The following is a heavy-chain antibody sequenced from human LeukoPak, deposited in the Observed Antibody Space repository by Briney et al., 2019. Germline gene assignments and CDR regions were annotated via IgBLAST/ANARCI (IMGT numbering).Heavy chain of an antibody. CDR2: IKQDGSEK. CDR1: GFTFSSYW. D-gene: IGHD3-3*01. Sequence: HPGGSLRLSCAASGFTFSSYWMSWVRQAPGKGLEWVANIKQDGSEKYYVDSVKGRFTISRDNAKNSLYLQMNSLRAEDTAVYYCARQYDFWSGFGYYYYMDVWGKGTTVTVSS. J-gene: IGHJ6*03. V-gene: IGHV3-7*01. CDR3: ARQYDFWSGFGYYYYMDV.